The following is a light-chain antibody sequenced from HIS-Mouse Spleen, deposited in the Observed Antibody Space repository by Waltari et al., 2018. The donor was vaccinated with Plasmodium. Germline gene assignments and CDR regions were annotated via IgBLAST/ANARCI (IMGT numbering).Light chain of an antibody. V-gene: IGLV3-27*01. CDR3: YSAADNNLV. CDR1: VLKKKY. J-gene: IGLJ3*02. CDR2: KGS. Sequence: SYELTQPSSVSVSPGQTARLTCSGDVLKKKYARWFQQKPGQAPVLVIYKGSERPSGIPERFAGSSSGTTVTLTISGAQVEDEADYYCYSAADNNLVFGGGTKLTVL.